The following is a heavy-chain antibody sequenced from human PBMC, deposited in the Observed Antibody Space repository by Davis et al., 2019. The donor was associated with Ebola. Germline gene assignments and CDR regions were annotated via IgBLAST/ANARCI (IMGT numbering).Heavy chain of an antibody. V-gene: IGHV4-39*01. CDR2: IYYSGST. CDR3: ARGRYYDFWSSAFDI. D-gene: IGHD3-3*01. CDR1: GGSISSTSYY. J-gene: IGHJ3*02. Sequence: MPSETLSLTCTVSGGSISSTSYYWGWIRQPPGKGLEWIGSIYYSGSTFYKPSLKSRVTISADTSKNQFSLKLSSVTAADTAVYYCARGRYYDFWSSAFDIWGQGTMVTVSS.